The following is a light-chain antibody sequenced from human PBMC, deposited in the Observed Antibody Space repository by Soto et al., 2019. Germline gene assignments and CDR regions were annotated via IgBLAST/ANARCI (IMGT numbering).Light chain of an antibody. CDR3: QHYNGYPYT. Sequence: DIQMTQSPSPLSASIGDRVTITCRASQSIDNWLAWYQQKPGKAPQLLIYDASRVKTGVPSRFTASGSGTEFTLTINTLHADDSATYFCQHYNGYPYTFGPGTKVEIK. V-gene: IGKV1-5*01. J-gene: IGKJ2*01. CDR1: QSIDNW. CDR2: DAS.